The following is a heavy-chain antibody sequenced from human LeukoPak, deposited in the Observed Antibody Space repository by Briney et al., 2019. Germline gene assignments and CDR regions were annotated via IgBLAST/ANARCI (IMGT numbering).Heavy chain of an antibody. Sequence: GRSLRLSCAASGFTFSNYAMHWVRQAPGKGLEWVAVISYDGSNKYYADSVKGRFTISRDNSKNTLYLQMNSLRAEDTAVYYCAREGGDFWSGYYGFFDYWGQGTLVTVSS. CDR1: GFTFSNYA. V-gene: IGHV3-30-3*01. CDR3: AREGGDFWSGYYGFFDY. J-gene: IGHJ4*02. CDR2: ISYDGSNK. D-gene: IGHD3-3*01.